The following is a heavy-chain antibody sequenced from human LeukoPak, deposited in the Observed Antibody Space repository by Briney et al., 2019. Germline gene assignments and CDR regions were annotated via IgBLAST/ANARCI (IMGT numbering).Heavy chain of an antibody. CDR3: ARNGGNSDFDY. D-gene: IGHD4-23*01. CDR2: IYYSGAT. CDR1: GGSISSSSSNC. Sequence: SETLSLACAVSGGSISSSSSNCWTWVRQPPGKGLEWIGEIYYSGATNYNPSLKSRVTMLLDKSNNQFSLKLNSVTAADTAVYYCARNGGNSDFDYWGQGTLVTVSS. V-gene: IGHV4-4*02. J-gene: IGHJ4*02.